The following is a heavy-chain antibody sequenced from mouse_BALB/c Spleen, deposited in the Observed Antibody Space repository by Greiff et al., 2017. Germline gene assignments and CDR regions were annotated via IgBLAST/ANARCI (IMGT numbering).Heavy chain of an antibody. D-gene: IGHD2-14*01. CDR1: GFTFSSFG. Sequence: EVMLVESGGGLVQPGGSRKLSCAASGFTFSSFGMHWVRQAPEKGLEWVAYISSGSSTIYYADTVKGRFTISRDNPKNTLFLQMTSLRSEDTAMYYCARGNRNDDAMDYWGQGTSVTVSS. J-gene: IGHJ4*01. CDR3: ARGNRNDDAMDY. CDR2: ISSGSSTI. V-gene: IGHV5-17*02.